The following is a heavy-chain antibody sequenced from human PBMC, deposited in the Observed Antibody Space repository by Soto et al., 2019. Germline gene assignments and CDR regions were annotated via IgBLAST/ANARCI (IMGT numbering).Heavy chain of an antibody. CDR2: INAYNGNT. V-gene: IGHV1-18*04. CDR3: ARGGFLESLLYRYEVYYYGMDV. J-gene: IGHJ6*02. D-gene: IGHD3-3*01. CDR1: GYTFTSYG. Sequence: ASVKVSCKASGYTFTSYGISWVRQAPGQGLEWMGWINAYNGNTNYAQKLQGRVTMTTDTSTSTAYMELRSLRSDDTAVYYCARGGFLESLLYRYEVYYYGMDVWGQGTTVTVSS.